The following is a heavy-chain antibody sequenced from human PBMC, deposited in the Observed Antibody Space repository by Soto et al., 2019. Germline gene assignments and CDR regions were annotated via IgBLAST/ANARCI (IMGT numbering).Heavy chain of an antibody. V-gene: IGHV1-2*02. D-gene: IGHD3-22*01. J-gene: IGHJ4*02. CDR2: INPKSGGT. CDR1: GYTFTDFD. CDR3: AVINTD. Sequence: ASVKVSCKASGYTFTDFDMHWVRQAPGQGLGWMGCINPKSGGTKYAQKFQGRVTVTRDTSITTTYMELSGLTSDDTAVYYCAVINTDWGQGTLVTVSS.